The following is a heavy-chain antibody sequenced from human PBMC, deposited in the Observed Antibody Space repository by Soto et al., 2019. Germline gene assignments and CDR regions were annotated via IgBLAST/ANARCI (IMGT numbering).Heavy chain of an antibody. J-gene: IGHJ4*02. CDR3: AKENGYSSSWFEFDY. D-gene: IGHD6-13*01. V-gene: IGHV5-10-1*01. CDR2: IDPSDSYT. CDR1: GYSFTSYW. Sequence: GESLKISCKGSGYSFTSYWISWVRQMPGKGLEWMGRIDPSDSYTNYSPSFQGHVTISADKSISTAYLQWSSLKASDTAVYYCAKENGYSSSWFEFDYWGQGTLVTVSS.